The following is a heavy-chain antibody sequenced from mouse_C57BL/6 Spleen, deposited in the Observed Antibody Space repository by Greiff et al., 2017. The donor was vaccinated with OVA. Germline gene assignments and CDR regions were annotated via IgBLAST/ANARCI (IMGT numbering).Heavy chain of an antibody. D-gene: IGHD1-1*01. Sequence: EVQVVESGGDLVKPGGSLKLSCAASGFTFSSYGMSWVRQTPDKRLEWVATISSGGSYTYYPDSVKGRFTISRDNAKNTLYMQMSSLKSEDTAMYYCAKQEGSITTVVHYYAMDYWGQGTSVTVSS. V-gene: IGHV5-6*01. CDR3: AKQEGSITTVVHYYAMDY. J-gene: IGHJ4*01. CDR2: ISSGGSYT. CDR1: GFTFSSYG.